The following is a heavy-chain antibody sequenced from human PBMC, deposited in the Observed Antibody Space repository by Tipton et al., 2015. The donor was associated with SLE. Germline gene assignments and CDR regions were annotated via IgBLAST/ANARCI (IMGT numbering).Heavy chain of an antibody. J-gene: IGHJ6*02. Sequence: SLRLSCAASGFTFSNYAMNWVRQIPGKGLEWVSSISSSSRYKYYADSVKGRFTISRDNAKNFLFLQMNSLRAEDTAVYYCARNGGSGSDFYYYFGMDVWGQGTTVTASS. D-gene: IGHD3-10*01. CDR2: ISSSSRYK. V-gene: IGHV3-21*03. CDR3: ARNGGSGSDFYYYFGMDV. CDR1: GFTFSNYA.